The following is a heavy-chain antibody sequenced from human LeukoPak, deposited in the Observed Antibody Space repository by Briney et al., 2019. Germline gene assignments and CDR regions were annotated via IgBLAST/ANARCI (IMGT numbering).Heavy chain of an antibody. CDR2: ISAYNGNT. J-gene: IGHJ6*02. D-gene: IGHD6-19*01. Sequence: ASVKVSCKASGYTFTSYGISWVGQAPGQGLEWMGWISAYNGNTNYAQKLQGRVTMTTDTSTSTAYMELRSLRSDDTAVYYCARDGGSGWLQDGMDVWGQGTTVTVSS. CDR3: ARDGGSGWLQDGMDV. V-gene: IGHV1-18*01. CDR1: GYTFTSYG.